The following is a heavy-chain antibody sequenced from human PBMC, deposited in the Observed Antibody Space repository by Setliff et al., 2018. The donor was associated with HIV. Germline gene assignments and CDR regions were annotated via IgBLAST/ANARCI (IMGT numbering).Heavy chain of an antibody. V-gene: IGHV1-3*01. CDR3: VRGFSVYSSSDPLLNWFDP. D-gene: IGHD6-6*01. CDR2: INAGNGNT. J-gene: IGHJ5*02. Sequence: ASVKVSCKASGYTFTSYAMHWVRQAPGQRLEWMGWINAGNGNTKYSQKFQGRVTITRDTSASTAYMELSSLRSEDTAVYYCVRGFSVYSSSDPLLNWFDPWGQGTLVTSPQ. CDR1: GYTFTSYA.